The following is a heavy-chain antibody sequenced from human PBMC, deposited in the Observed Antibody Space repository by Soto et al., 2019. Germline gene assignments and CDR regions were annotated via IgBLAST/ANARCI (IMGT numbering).Heavy chain of an antibody. CDR3: ARHFSYFSSGYSTPTWFAS. CDR2: IYYSGST. J-gene: IGHJ5*01. Sequence: PSETLSLTCTVSGGSISSYYWSWIRQPPGKGLEWIGYIYYSGSTNYNPSLKSRVTISVDTSKNQFSLKLSSVTAADTAVYYCARHFSYFSSGYSTPTWFASRGQGTLVTGSS. V-gene: IGHV4-59*08. D-gene: IGHD3-22*01. CDR1: GGSISSYY.